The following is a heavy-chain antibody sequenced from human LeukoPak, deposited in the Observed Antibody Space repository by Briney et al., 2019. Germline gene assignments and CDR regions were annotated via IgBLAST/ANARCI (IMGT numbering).Heavy chain of an antibody. Sequence: GGSLRLSCAASGFTFRSYGMHWVRQAPGKGLEWVAVISYDGSNKYYADSVKGRFTISRDNSKNTLYLQMNSLRAEDTAVYYCAKDYYDSSGPFDYWGQGTLVTVSS. D-gene: IGHD3-22*01. CDR1: GFTFRSYG. V-gene: IGHV3-30*18. CDR2: ISYDGSNK. J-gene: IGHJ4*02. CDR3: AKDYYDSSGPFDY.